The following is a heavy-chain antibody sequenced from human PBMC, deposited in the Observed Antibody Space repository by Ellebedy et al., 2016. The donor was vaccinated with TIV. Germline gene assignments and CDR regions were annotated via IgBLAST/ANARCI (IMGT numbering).Heavy chain of an antibody. Sequence: GESLKISCKGSGYSFTDFWIGWVRQMPGKGLEYMGIIFPGDSETRYSPSFQGQVTISADKSISTAYLEWSSLKASDTAMYYCASQLADYVDSWGQGTPVTVSS. D-gene: IGHD2-21*01. J-gene: IGHJ4*02. V-gene: IGHV5-51*01. CDR2: IFPGDSET. CDR3: ASQLADYVDS. CDR1: GYSFTDFW.